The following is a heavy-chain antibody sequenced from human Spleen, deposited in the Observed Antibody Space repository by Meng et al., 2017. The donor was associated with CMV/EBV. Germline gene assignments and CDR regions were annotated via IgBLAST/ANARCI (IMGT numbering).Heavy chain of an antibody. Sequence: GGSLRLSCVASGFTFSSYEMNRVRQAPGKGLEWVSFISGSGNSIHYADSVKGRFTISRDNAKNSLYLQMNSLRAEDTAVYYCARDGGSYQFDYWGQGTLVTVSS. V-gene: IGHV3-48*03. CDR1: GFTFSSYE. CDR3: ARDGGSYQFDY. CDR2: ISGSGNSI. D-gene: IGHD1-26*01. J-gene: IGHJ4*02.